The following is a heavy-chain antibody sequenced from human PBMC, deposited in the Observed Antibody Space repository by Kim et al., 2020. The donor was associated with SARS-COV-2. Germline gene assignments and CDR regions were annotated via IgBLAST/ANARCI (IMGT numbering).Heavy chain of an antibody. CDR2: IYYSGST. J-gene: IGHJ6*02. D-gene: IGHD3-3*01. V-gene: IGHV4-59*01. Sequence: SETLSLTCTVSGGSISGYYWSWIRQPPGKGLEWIGCIYYSGSTNYNPTLKSRVTFSVDTSKNQFSLNLSSVTAADTAVYYCAREGGSKYDFWSGYFAYPNYGMDVWGQGTTVTVSS. CDR1: GGSISGYY. CDR3: AREGGSKYDFWSGYFAYPNYGMDV.